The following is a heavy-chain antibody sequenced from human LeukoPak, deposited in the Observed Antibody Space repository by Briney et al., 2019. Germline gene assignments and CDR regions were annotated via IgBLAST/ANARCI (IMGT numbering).Heavy chain of an antibody. J-gene: IGHJ6*02. Sequence: GGSLRLSCAASGFIFSSYAMSWVRQAPGKGLEWVSAISGSGGSTYYADSVKGRFTISRDNSKNTLYLQMNSLRAEDTAVYYCAKDTLGVYSSSHSPDYYYGMDVWGQGTTVTVSS. V-gene: IGHV3-23*01. CDR2: ISGSGGST. D-gene: IGHD6-13*01. CDR1: GFIFSSYA. CDR3: AKDTLGVYSSSHSPDYYYGMDV.